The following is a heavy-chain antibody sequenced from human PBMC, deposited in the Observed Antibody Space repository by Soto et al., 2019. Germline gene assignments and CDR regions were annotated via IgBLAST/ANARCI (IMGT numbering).Heavy chain of an antibody. J-gene: IGHJ4*02. V-gene: IGHV3-33*01. CDR1: GFTFSSYG. Sequence: GGSLRLSCAASGFTFSSYGMHWVRQAPGKGLEWVAVIWYDGSNKYYADSVKGRFTISRDNSKNTLYLQMNSLRAEDTAVYYCARDRRGYCSGGSCFVDYWGQGTLVTVSS. CDR2: IWYDGSNK. D-gene: IGHD2-15*01. CDR3: ARDRRGYCSGGSCFVDY.